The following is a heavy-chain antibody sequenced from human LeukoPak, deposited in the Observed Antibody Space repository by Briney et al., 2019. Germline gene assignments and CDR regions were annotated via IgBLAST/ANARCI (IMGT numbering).Heavy chain of an antibody. CDR3: ARDRMDYKNAFDI. Sequence: NPSETLSLTCTVSGGSISSYYWSWLRQPAGKGLEWIGRIYTSGSTNYNPSLKSRVTISVDTPKNQFSLKLSSVTAADTAVYYCARDRMDYKNAFDIWGQGTMVTVSS. J-gene: IGHJ3*02. CDR2: IYTSGST. V-gene: IGHV4-4*07. CDR1: GGSISSYY. D-gene: IGHD4-11*01.